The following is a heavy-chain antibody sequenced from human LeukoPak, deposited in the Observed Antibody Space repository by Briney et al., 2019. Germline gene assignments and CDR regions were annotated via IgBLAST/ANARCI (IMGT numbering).Heavy chain of an antibody. D-gene: IGHD1-1*01. CDR2: ISTSGVST. CDR3: AKATGTLGN. J-gene: IGHJ4*02. V-gene: IGHV3-23*01. Sequence: GGSLRLSCAASGFSFSSYAINWVRQAPGKGLEWVSGISTSGVSTYYADSVKGRFTISRDNSKNTVYLQMNSLRGGDTAVYYCAKATGTLGNWGQGTLVTVSS. CDR1: GFSFSSYA.